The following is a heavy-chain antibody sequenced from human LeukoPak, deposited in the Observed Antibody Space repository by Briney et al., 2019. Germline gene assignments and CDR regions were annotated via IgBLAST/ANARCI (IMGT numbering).Heavy chain of an antibody. CDR3: AKTVQYYDFWSGYEPHPFDY. CDR2: ISGSGGST. J-gene: IGHJ4*02. Sequence: PGGSLRLSCAASGFTFSSYAMSWVRQAPGKGLEWVSAISGSGGSTYYADSVKGRFTISRDNSKNTLYLQMNSLRAEDTAVYYCAKTVQYYDFWSGYEPHPFDYWGQGTLVTVSS. V-gene: IGHV3-23*01. CDR1: GFTFSSYA. D-gene: IGHD3-3*01.